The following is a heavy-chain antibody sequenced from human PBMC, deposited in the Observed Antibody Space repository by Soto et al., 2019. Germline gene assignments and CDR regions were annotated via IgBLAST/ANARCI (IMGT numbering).Heavy chain of an antibody. CDR3: AHXVVAGLGYYFDY. D-gene: IGHD6-19*01. V-gene: IGHV2-5*02. CDR2: IYWDDDK. Sequence: QITLKESGPTLVKPTQTLTLTCTFSGFSLSSTRMAVGWIRQPPGKALEWLALIYWDDDKRYSPFLKSRLTITKXXXKNQXVXTMXXXDPXDTARYYCAHXVVAGLGYYFDYWGQGTLVTVSS. J-gene: IGHJ4*02. CDR1: GFSLSSTRMA.